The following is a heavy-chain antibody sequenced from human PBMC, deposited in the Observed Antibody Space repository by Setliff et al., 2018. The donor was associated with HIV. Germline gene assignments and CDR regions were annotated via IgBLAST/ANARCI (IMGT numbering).Heavy chain of an antibody. CDR3: AGDPVGHYYFHS. J-gene: IGHJ4*02. CDR1: GDSVNDRSYF. CDR2: FYYSGTT. Sequence: NPSETLSLTCTVSGDSVNDRSYFWGWIRQPPGKGLEWIGTFYYSGTTSYNPSLKSRLMMSIDTSRNRFSLNLTSVTAADTAVYFCAGDPVGHYYFHSWGQGTQVTV. V-gene: IGHV4-61*01. D-gene: IGHD3-10*01.